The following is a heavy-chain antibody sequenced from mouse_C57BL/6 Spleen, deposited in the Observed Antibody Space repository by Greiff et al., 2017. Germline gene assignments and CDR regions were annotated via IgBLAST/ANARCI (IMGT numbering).Heavy chain of an antibody. J-gene: IGHJ3*01. CDR2: ISYDGSN. CDR3: ARDRDGTIAY. CDR1: GYSITRGYY. V-gene: IGHV3-6*01. D-gene: IGHD2-3*01. Sequence: EVQLQQSGPGLVKPSHSLSLTCSVSGYSITRGYYWYWIRQFPGNKLEWMGYISYDGSNNYNPSLKIQVTITRDTSKNQFFLKLNSVTTEDTATYYCARDRDGTIAYWGQGTLVTVSA.